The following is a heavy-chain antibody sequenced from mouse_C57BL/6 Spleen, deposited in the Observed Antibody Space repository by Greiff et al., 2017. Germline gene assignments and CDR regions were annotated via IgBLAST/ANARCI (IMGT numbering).Heavy chain of an antibody. Sequence: VHVKQSGPELVKPGASVKIPCKASGYTFTDYNMDWVKQSHGKSLEWIGDINPNNGGTIYNQKFKGKATLTVDKSSSTAYMELRSLTSEDTAVYYCARLGDYDGGYAMDYWGQGTSVTVSS. CDR3: ARLGDYDGGYAMDY. V-gene: IGHV1-18*01. CDR2: INPNNGGT. J-gene: IGHJ4*01. D-gene: IGHD2-4*01. CDR1: GYTFTDYN.